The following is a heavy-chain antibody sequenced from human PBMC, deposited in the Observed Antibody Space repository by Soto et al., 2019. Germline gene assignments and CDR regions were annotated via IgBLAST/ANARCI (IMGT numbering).Heavy chain of an antibody. CDR1: GGSISSGDYY. CDR3: ARATTRYYYYGMDV. CDR2: IYYSGST. J-gene: IGHJ6*02. D-gene: IGHD5-12*01. V-gene: IGHV4-30-4*01. Sequence: SETLSLTCTVSGGSISSGDYYWSWIRQPPGKGLEWIGYIYYSGSTYYNPSLKSRVTISVDTSKNQFSLKLSSVTAADTAVYYCARATTRYYYYGMDVWAQGTTVTVSS.